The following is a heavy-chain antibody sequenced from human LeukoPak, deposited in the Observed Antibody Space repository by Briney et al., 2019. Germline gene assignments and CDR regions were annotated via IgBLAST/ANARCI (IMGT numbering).Heavy chain of an antibody. CDR3: ARDWTDYYDSSGYPHNWFDP. D-gene: IGHD3-22*01. J-gene: IGHJ5*02. Sequence: GGSLRLSCAASGFTFSSYWMSWVRQAPGKGLEWVANIKQDGSEKYYVDSVKGRFTISRDNAKNSLYLQMNSLRAEDTAVYYCARDWTDYYDSSGYPHNWFDPWGQGTLVTVSS. V-gene: IGHV3-7*01. CDR1: GFTFSSYW. CDR2: IKQDGSEK.